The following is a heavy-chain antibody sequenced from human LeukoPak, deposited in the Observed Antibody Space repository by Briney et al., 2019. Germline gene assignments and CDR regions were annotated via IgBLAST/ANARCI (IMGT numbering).Heavy chain of an antibody. CDR2: IRGDGGVT. J-gene: IGHJ3*01. CDR1: GFIVSSNH. Sequence: GSLRLSCAVSGFIVSSNHMNWVRLAPGKGLEWVSSIRGDGGVTYYADSVRGRFTMSRDNSKNTLYLQMNSLRADDTAVYYCGRDPNGDYIGAFDFWGQGTLVTVSS. V-gene: IGHV3-23*01. CDR3: GRDPNGDYIGAFDF. D-gene: IGHD4-17*01.